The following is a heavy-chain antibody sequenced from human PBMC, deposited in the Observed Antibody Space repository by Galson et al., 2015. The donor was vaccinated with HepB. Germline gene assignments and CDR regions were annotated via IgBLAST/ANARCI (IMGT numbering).Heavy chain of an antibody. CDR1: GVSISSSLYY. V-gene: IGHV4-39*01. CDR3: ASPLVLNGRFNPVVGPFHI. D-gene: IGHD2-21*01. Sequence: ETLSLTCAVSGVSISSSLYYWGWIRQSPKQGLEWIGRICYGGRTYFSPSLQSRVAMSVDTSKNQFSLTLSSVTAADTAVYYCASPLVLNGRFNPVVGPFHIWGDCTMFTVSA. CDR2: ICYGGRT. J-gene: IGHJ3*02.